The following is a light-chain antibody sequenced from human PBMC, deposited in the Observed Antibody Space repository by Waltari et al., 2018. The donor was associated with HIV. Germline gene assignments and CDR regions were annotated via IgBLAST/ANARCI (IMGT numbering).Light chain of an antibody. V-gene: IGLV2-8*01. CDR2: EVS. CDR1: STDVGAYNY. J-gene: IGLJ3*02. Sequence: QSALTQPPSVSESPGQSVTISCTGTSTDVGAYNYVSWYQQHPGKAPRLVIYEVSERPSGFPDRFLGSKFGNTASLTVSGLQAEDEADYYCSSYAGNNILVFGGGTTLTVL. CDR3: SSYAGNNILV.